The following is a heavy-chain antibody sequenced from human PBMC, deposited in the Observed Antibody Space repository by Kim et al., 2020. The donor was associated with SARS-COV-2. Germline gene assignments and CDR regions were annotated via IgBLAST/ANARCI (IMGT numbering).Heavy chain of an antibody. D-gene: IGHD3-10*01. CDR3: VGGYYGSGSFDY. V-gene: IGHV4-31*03. CDR2: IYYSGST. CDR1: GGSISSGGYY. Sequence: SETLSLTCTVSGGSISSGGYYWSWIRQHPGKGLEWIGYIYYSGSTYYNPSLKSRVTISVDTSKNQFSLKLSSVTAADTAVYYCVGGYYGSGSFDYWGQGTLVTVSS. J-gene: IGHJ4*02.